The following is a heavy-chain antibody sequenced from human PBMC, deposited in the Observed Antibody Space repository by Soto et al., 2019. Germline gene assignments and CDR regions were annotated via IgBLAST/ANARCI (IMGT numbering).Heavy chain of an antibody. D-gene: IGHD2-2*01. CDR1: GFTFSSYA. CDR2: ISYDGSNK. V-gene: IGHV3-30-3*01. CDR3: ARDHVADIVVVPAARYYYYGMDV. Sequence: PGGSLRLSCAASGFTFSSYAMHWVRQAPGKGLEWVAVISYDGSNKYYADSVKGRFTISRDNSKNTLYLQMNSLRAEDTAVYYCARDHVADIVVVPAARYYYYGMDVWGQGTTVTVSS. J-gene: IGHJ6*02.